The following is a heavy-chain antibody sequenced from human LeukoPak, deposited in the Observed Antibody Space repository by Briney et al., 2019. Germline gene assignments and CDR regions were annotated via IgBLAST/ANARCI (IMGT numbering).Heavy chain of an antibody. CDR3: ARAPGRYDYYMDV. D-gene: IGHD2-2*01. Sequence: VASVKVSCKASGGTFSSYAISWVRQAPGQGLEWMGGIIPIFGTANYAQKFQGRVTITTDESTSTAYMELSSLRFEDTAVYYCARAPGRYDYYMDVWGKGTTVTVSS. V-gene: IGHV1-69*05. J-gene: IGHJ6*03. CDR1: GGTFSSYA. CDR2: IIPIFGTA.